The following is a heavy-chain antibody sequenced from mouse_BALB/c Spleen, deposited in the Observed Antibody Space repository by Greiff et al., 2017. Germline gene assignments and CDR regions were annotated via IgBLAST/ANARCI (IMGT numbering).Heavy chain of an antibody. Sequence: EVQVVESGGGLVKPGGSLKLSCAASGFTFSSYAMSWVRQTPEKRLEWVATISSGGSYTYYPDSVKGRFTISRDNAKNTLYLQMSSLRSEDTAMYYCARHGYDVNYFDYWGQGTTLTVSS. D-gene: IGHD2-14*01. V-gene: IGHV5-9-3*01. CDR2: ISSGGSYT. CDR1: GFTFSSYA. CDR3: ARHGYDVNYFDY. J-gene: IGHJ2*01.